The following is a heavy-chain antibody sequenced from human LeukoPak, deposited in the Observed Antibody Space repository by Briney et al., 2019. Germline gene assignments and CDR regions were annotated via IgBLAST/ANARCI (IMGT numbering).Heavy chain of an antibody. D-gene: IGHD2-2*01. V-gene: IGHV4-59*12. CDR3: ARAASTSCLDY. Sequence: SETLSLTCTVSGGSISSYYWSWIRQPPGKGLEWIGEIYHSGSTNYNPSLKSRVTISVDKSKNQFSLKLSSVTAADTAVYYCARAASTSCLDYWGQGTLVTVSS. CDR1: GGSISSYY. J-gene: IGHJ4*02. CDR2: IYHSGST.